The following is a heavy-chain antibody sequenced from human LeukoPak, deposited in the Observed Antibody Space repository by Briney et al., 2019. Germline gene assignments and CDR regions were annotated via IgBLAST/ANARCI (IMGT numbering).Heavy chain of an antibody. J-gene: IGHJ4*02. Sequence: PGGSLRLSCAASGFTFSSYAMSWVRQAPGKGLEWVSAISGSGGSTYYADSVKGRFTISRDNSKNTLYLQMNSLRAEDTAVYYCARPVWELRSPLLYWGQGTLVTVSS. CDR3: ARPVWELRSPLLY. CDR1: GFTFSSYA. D-gene: IGHD1-26*01. V-gene: IGHV3-23*01. CDR2: ISGSGGST.